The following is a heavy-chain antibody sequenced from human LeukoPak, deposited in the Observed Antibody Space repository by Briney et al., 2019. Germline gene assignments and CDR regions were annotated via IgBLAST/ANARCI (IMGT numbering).Heavy chain of an antibody. CDR2: ISGGGGST. Sequence: GRSLRLSCAASGFTFTSYSMNWVRQAPGKGLEWVSTISGGGGSTYYADSVKGRFTISRDNSKNTLYLQVSSLRAEDTAVYYCAKGGKWDVTPFDYWGQGTLVTVSS. CDR3: AKGGKWDVTPFDY. V-gene: IGHV3-23*01. D-gene: IGHD1-26*01. J-gene: IGHJ4*02. CDR1: GFTFTSYS.